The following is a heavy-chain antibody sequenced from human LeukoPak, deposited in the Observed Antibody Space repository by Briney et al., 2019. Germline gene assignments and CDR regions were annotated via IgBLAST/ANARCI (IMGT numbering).Heavy chain of an antibody. CDR2: IGGSGGST. D-gene: IGHD7-27*01. V-gene: IGHV3-23*01. J-gene: IGHJ6*02. CDR3: AKDLNPWGWGHGMDA. CDR1: GFTFSSYA. Sequence: GGSLRLSCAASGFTFSSYAMSWVRQAPGKGLEWVSVIGGSGGSTYYADSVKGRFTISRDNSKNTLYLQMNSLRAEDTAVYYCAKDLNPWGWGHGMDAWGQGTTVTVSS.